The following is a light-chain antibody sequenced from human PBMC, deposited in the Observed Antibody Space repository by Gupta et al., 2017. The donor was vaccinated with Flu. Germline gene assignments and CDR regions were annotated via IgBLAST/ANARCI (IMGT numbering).Light chain of an antibody. V-gene: IGKV4-1*01. CDR2: WVS. CDR3: QQYFSSPWT. J-gene: IGKJ1*01. Sequence: DIVMTQFPDSLAVSLGERATINCKSSQSVFYGSNSNNYLSWYQQRPGQPPKLLIYWVSTRESGVPNRFSGSGSGTNFTLTISSLKAEDVAVYFCQQYFSSPWTFGQGTKVEIK. CDR1: QSVFYGSNSNNY.